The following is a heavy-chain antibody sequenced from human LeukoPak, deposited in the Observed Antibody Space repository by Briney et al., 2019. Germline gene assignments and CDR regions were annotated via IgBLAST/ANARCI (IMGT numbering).Heavy chain of an antibody. CDR1: GFTFSSYA. D-gene: IGHD2-15*01. CDR3: ARGQSAHRIVPGD. J-gene: IGHJ4*02. CDR2: ISYDGSNK. V-gene: IGHV3-30*04. Sequence: GGSLRLSCAASGFTFSSYAMHWVRQAPGKGLEWVAVISYDGSNKYYADSVKGRFTISRDNSKNTQYLQMNSLRAEDTAMYYCARGQSAHRIVPGDWGQGILVTVSS.